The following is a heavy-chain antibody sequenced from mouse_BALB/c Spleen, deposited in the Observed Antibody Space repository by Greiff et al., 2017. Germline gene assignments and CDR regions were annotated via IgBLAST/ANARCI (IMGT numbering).Heavy chain of an antibody. Sequence: EVPLQQSGTVLARPGASVKMSCKASGYSFTSYWMHWVKQRPGQGLEWIGAIYPGNSDTSYNQKFTGKAKLTAVTSASTAYMVLSSLTNEDSAVYYSTGGGVLRIFAYWGQGTLVTVSA. V-gene: IGHV1-5*01. D-gene: IGHD1-1*01. CDR1: GYSFTSYW. CDR3: TGGGVLRIFAY. CDR2: IYPGNSDT. J-gene: IGHJ3*01.